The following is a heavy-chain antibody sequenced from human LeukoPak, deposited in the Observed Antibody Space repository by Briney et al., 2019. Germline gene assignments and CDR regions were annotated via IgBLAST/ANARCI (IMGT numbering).Heavy chain of an antibody. CDR2: INHSGST. CDR3: ARGDFWSGDLIQH. Sequence: PSETLSLTCAVSGGSISSGGYSWSWIRQPPGKGLEWIGEINHSGSTNYNPSLKSRVTISVDTSKNQFSLNLSSVTAADTAMYYCARGDFWSGDLIQHWGQGTLVTVSS. D-gene: IGHD3-3*01. V-gene: IGHV4-30-2*01. CDR1: GGSISSGGYS. J-gene: IGHJ1*01.